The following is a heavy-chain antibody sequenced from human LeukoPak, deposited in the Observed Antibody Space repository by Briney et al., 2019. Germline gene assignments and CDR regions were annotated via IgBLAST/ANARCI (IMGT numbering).Heavy chain of an antibody. CDR3: ARGLE. V-gene: IGHV3-7*01. J-gene: IGHJ4*02. D-gene: IGHD6-6*01. Sequence: PGGSLRLSCAASGFTFSNYWMSWVRQAPGKGLECVANINKDGSEEYYVDHVKGRFTISRDNADNSLYLQMNSLRAEDTAGYYCARGLEWGQGTLVTVSS. CDR2: INKDGSEE. CDR1: GFTFSNYW.